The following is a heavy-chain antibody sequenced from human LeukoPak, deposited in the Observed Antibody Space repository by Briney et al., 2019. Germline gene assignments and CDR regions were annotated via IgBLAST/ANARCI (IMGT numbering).Heavy chain of an antibody. V-gene: IGHV1-69*05. CDR2: IIPIFGTA. Sequence: SVKVSCXASGGTFSSYAISWVRQAHGQGLEWMARIIPIFGTANYAQKFQGRVTITTDESTSTPYMELSSLRSEDTAVYYCARRGYYGSGKIDWGQGTLVTVSS. CDR3: ARRGYYGSGKID. J-gene: IGHJ4*02. CDR1: GGTFSSYA. D-gene: IGHD3-10*01.